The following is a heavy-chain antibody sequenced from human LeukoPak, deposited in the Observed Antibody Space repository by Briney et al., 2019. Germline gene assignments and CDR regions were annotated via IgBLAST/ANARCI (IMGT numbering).Heavy chain of an antibody. CDR2: IYYSGST. J-gene: IGHJ5*02. D-gene: IGHD6-25*01. V-gene: IGHV4-59*04. CDR1: GGSISGYY. Sequence: PSETLSLTCTVSGGSISGYYWSWIRQPPGKGLEWIGYIYYSGSTYYNPSLKSRVTISVDTSKNQFSLKLSSVTAADTAVYYCARLLGSSAALAFDPWGQGTLVTVSS. CDR3: ARLLGSSAALAFDP.